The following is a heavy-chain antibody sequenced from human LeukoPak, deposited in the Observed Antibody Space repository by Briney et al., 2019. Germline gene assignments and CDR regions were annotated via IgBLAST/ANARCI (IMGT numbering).Heavy chain of an antibody. CDR1: GYTLTELS. CDR3: ARVGLAAAGRPAYYYYYYMDV. J-gene: IGHJ6*03. V-gene: IGHV1-24*01. Sequence: ASVKVSCKVSGYTLTELSMHWVRQAPGKGREWMGGFDPEDGETIYARKFQGRVTITRNTSISTAYMELSSLRSEDTAVYYCARVGLAAAGRPAYYYYYYMDVWGKGTTVTVSS. D-gene: IGHD6-13*01. CDR2: FDPEDGET.